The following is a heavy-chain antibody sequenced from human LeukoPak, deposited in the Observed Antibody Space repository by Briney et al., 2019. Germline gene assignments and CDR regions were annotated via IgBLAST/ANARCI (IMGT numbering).Heavy chain of an antibody. V-gene: IGHV3-23*01. CDR1: GFTFSSYG. Sequence: GGSLRLSCAASGFTFSSYGMSWVRQAPGKGLEWVSAITATSSSTHDADSVQGRFTISRDNSKNTLYLQMNSLRPEDTAIYYCARGRYLTTGGGAAAGFLDYWGQGTLVTVSS. CDR2: ITATSSST. D-gene: IGHD6-13*01. CDR3: ARGRYLTTGGGAAAGFLDY. J-gene: IGHJ4*02.